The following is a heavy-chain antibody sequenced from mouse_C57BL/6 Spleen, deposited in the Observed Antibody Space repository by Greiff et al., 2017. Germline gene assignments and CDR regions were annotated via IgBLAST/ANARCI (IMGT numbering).Heavy chain of an antibody. J-gene: IGHJ2*01. D-gene: IGHD2-1*01. Sequence: EVMLVESGGGLVKPGGSLKLSCAASGFTFSSYAMSWVRQTPEKRQEWVATISDGGSYTYYPDNVKGRFTISRDNAKNNLYLQMSHLKSEDTAMYYCARGGNYVNFDYWGQGTTLTVSS. CDR3: ARGGNYVNFDY. CDR2: ISDGGSYT. CDR1: GFTFSSYA. V-gene: IGHV5-4*03.